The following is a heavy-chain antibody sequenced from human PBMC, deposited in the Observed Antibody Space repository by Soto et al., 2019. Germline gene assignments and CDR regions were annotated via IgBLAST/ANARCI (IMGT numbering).Heavy chain of an antibody. J-gene: IGHJ4*02. CDR1: GFTLSEYG. CDR2: VIGSGDST. V-gene: IGHV3-23*01. D-gene: IGHD3-10*01. Sequence: ELQVLESGGGLVQPGGSLRLTCAASGFTLSEYGTSWVRQAPGKGLEWVSFVIGSGDSTYYTDSVKGRFTISRDSSKNTVCLQMNSLRAEDTAVYYCATSNYGERDWGQGTLVTVSS. CDR3: ATSNYGERD.